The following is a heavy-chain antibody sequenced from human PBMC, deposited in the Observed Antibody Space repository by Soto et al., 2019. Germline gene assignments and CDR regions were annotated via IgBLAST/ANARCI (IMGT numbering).Heavy chain of an antibody. CDR1: GFTFSSYG. D-gene: IGHD3-10*01. V-gene: IGHV3-30*18. J-gene: IGHJ4*02. Sequence: GGSLRLSCAASGFTFSSYGMHWVRQAPGKGLEWVAVISDGGSNKYYADSVKGRFTISRDNSKNTLYLQMNSLRAEDTAVYYCAKDGCGDSQSFFDYWGQGTLVTVSS. CDR2: ISDGGSNK. CDR3: AKDGCGDSQSFFDY.